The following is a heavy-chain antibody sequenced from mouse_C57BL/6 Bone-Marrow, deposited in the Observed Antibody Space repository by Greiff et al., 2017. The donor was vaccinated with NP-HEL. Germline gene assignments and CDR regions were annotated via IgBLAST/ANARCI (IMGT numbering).Heavy chain of an antibody. J-gene: IGHJ3*01. D-gene: IGHD2-3*01. CDR3: ARAPLYDVYYVSWVAH. CDR1: GYTFTSYW. V-gene: IGHV1-69*01. Sequence: QVQLKQPGAELVMPGASVKLSCKASGYTFTSYWMHWVKQRPGQGLEWIGEIDPSDSYTNYNQKFKGKSTLTVDKSSSTAYMQRSSLTSEDAAVYYCARAPLYDVYYVSWVAHWGEGSLVSVSA. CDR2: IDPSDSYT.